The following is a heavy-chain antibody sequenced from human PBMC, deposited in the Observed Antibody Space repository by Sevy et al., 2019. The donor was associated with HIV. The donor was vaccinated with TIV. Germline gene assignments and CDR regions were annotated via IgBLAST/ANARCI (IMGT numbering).Heavy chain of an antibody. Sequence: ASVKVSCKVSGYTLTELSMHWMRQAPGKGLEWMGGFDPEDGETIYAQKFQGRVTMTEDTSTDTAYMELSSLRSEDTAVYYCATVLRGDYAVRYWGQGTLVTVSS. CDR2: FDPEDGET. J-gene: IGHJ4*02. V-gene: IGHV1-24*01. CDR1: GYTLTELS. CDR3: ATVLRGDYAVRY. D-gene: IGHD4-17*01.